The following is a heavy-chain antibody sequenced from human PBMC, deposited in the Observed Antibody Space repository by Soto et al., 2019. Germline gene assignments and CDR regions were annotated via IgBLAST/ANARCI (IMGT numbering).Heavy chain of an antibody. CDR2: IYYSGST. V-gene: IGHV4-39*01. Sequence: QLQLQESGPGLVKPSETLSLTCTVSGGSISSSSYYWGWIRQPPGKGLEWIGSIYYSGSTYYNPSLKCRVTISVDTSKNQFSRKLSSVTAADTAVYYCARRQSSSWYGLWGQGTLVTVSS. J-gene: IGHJ4*02. D-gene: IGHD6-13*01. CDR1: GGSISSSSYY. CDR3: ARRQSSSWYGL.